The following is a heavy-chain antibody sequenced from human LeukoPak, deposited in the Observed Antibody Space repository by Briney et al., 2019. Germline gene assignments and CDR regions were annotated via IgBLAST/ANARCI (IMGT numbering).Heavy chain of an antibody. Sequence: SETLSLTCSVSGGSIKNQYWSWIRLPPGKGLGWIGSVSHSGITNYNPSFKSRVTMSVDTSANQFSLRVNSVTAADTAVYYCARLSRIAAAGDYDYHSLDVWGQGTTVTVSS. J-gene: IGHJ6*02. CDR3: ARLSRIAAAGDYDYHSLDV. CDR2: VSHSGIT. CDR1: GGSIKNQY. V-gene: IGHV4-59*11. D-gene: IGHD6-13*01.